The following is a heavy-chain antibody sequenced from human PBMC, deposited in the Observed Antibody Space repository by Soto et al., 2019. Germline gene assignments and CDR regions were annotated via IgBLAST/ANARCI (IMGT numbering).Heavy chain of an antibody. V-gene: IGHV3-7*01. J-gene: IGHJ4*02. D-gene: IGHD3-10*01. Sequence: EVQLVESGGDLVQPGGSLRLSCAVSGFTFSHYWMTWVRQAPGKGLEWVANIKEDGSQKNYVDSVKGRFTVSRDNAKNSVDLQMNSLRADDSDVYYCSRSGSEVDYWGQGTLVIVSS. CDR1: GFTFSHYW. CDR3: SRSGSEVDY. CDR2: IKEDGSQK.